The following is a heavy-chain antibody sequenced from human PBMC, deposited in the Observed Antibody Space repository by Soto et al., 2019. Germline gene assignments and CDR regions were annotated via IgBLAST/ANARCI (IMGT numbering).Heavy chain of an antibody. J-gene: IGHJ6*02. D-gene: IGHD2-2*01. CDR2: ISYDGSNK. V-gene: IGHV3-30*03. CDR1: GFTFSSYG. CDR3: ATPTHCSSTSCYLFDYGMDV. Sequence: PGGSLRLSCAASGFTFSSYGMHWVRQAPGKGLEWVAVISYDGSNKYYADSVKGRFTISRDNSKNTLYLQMNSLRAEDTAVYYCATPTHCSSTSCYLFDYGMDVWGQGTTVTVSS.